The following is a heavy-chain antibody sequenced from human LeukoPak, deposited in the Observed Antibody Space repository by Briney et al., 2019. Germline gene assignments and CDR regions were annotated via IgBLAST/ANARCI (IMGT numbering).Heavy chain of an antibody. CDR3: AKGGRAAADRNFDL. Sequence: PGRSLRLSCAASGFTSSSYGMHWVRQAPGKGLECVAAISFDGSNENDADSVKGRFTISRDNSKNTLYLQMNSLRVEDTAVYYCAKGGRAAADRNFDLWGRGTLVAVSS. J-gene: IGHJ2*01. CDR2: ISFDGSNE. V-gene: IGHV3-30*18. CDR1: GFTSSSYG. D-gene: IGHD6-13*01.